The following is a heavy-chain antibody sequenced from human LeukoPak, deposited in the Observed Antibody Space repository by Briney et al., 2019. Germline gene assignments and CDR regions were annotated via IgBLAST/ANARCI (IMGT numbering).Heavy chain of an antibody. D-gene: IGHD1-26*01. Sequence: PGGSLRLSCAASGFSFSNNPMHWVRQAPGRGLEWVAVSSSDGNNEYYANSVKGRFTISRDNSKNTLYLQMDSLRPEDTAVYYCARGSATTLYYYYMDVWGKGTTVTVSS. CDR1: GFSFSNNP. V-gene: IGHV3-30*01. J-gene: IGHJ6*03. CDR2: SSSDGNNE. CDR3: ARGSATTLYYYYMDV.